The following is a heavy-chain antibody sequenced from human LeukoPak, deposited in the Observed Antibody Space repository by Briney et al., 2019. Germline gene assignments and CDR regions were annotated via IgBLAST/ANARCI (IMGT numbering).Heavy chain of an antibody. D-gene: IGHD3-3*01. CDR2: IRFDGNIK. Sequence: GGSLRLSCAASGFTFSSYDMHWVRQAPGKGLEWVAFIRFDGNIKYFADSVKGRFTISRDTSKNTLYLQMNSLRAQDTAVYYCARVRAGRFLDAFDIWGQGTMVTVSS. CDR1: GFTFSSYD. J-gene: IGHJ3*02. V-gene: IGHV3-30*02. CDR3: ARVRAGRFLDAFDI.